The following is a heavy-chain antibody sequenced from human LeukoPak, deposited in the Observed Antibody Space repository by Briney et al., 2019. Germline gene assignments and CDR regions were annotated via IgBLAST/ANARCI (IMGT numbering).Heavy chain of an antibody. Sequence: PGGSLRLSCEASAFIFSGHWLNWVRQAPGKGLEWVSAISGSGGSTYYADSVKGRFTISRDNSKNTLYLQMNSLRAEDTAVYYCAKTPIAVAGTRFDYWGQGTLVTVSS. D-gene: IGHD6-19*01. J-gene: IGHJ4*02. CDR3: AKTPIAVAGTRFDY. V-gene: IGHV3-23*01. CDR2: ISGSGGST. CDR1: AFIFSGHW.